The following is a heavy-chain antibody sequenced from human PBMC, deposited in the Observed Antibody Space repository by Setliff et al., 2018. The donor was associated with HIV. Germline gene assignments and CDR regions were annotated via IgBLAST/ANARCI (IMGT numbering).Heavy chain of an antibody. CDR1: GFTFSSYW. D-gene: IGHD2-15*01. CDR3: VTEKKIVVVEWDYHYMDV. Sequence: GGSLRLSCADSGFTFSSYWMSWVRQAPGKGLEWVGHIKSKTDGGTTDYAVPVKGRFTISRDDSKNTLYLQMNNLTSEDSGVYYCVTEKKIVVVEWDYHYMDVWGKGTTVTVSS. CDR2: IKSKTDGGTT. V-gene: IGHV3-15*01. J-gene: IGHJ6*03.